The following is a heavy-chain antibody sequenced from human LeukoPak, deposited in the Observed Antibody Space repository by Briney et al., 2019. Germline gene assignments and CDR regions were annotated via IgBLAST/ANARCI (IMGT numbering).Heavy chain of an antibody. CDR3: ARVGSSSWYYFDY. CDR1: GFTFDDYG. V-gene: IGHV3-20*04. J-gene: IGHJ4*02. Sequence: GGSLRLSRAASGFTFDDYGMSWVRQAPGKGLEWVSGINWNGGSTGYADSVKGRFTIPRDNAKNSLYLQMNSLRAEDTALYYCARVGSSSWYYFDYWGQGTLVTVSS. CDR2: INWNGGST. D-gene: IGHD6-13*01.